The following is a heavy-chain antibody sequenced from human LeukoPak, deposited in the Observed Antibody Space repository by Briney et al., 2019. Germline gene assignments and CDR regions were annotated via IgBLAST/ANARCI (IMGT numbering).Heavy chain of an antibody. J-gene: IGHJ4*02. CDR3: AREDIVATFSAY. Sequence: SETLSLTCTVSGGSVSSGSYYWSWIRQPPGKGLEWIGYIYYSGSTYYNPSLKSRVTISVDTSKNQFSLKLSSVTAADTAVYYCAREDIVATFSAYWGQGTLVTVSS. V-gene: IGHV4-61*01. CDR2: IYYSGST. D-gene: IGHD5-12*01. CDR1: GGSVSSGSYY.